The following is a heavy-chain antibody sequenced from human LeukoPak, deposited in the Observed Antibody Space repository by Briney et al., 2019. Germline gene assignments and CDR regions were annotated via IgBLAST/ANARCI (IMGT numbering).Heavy chain of an antibody. CDR3: ARALWAATDFDY. Sequence: PSETLSLTCTVTGGSISSYYWSWIRQPPGKGLEWIGYIYSVGSNNYNPALKSRDTITVDTSKNQFALKLSSVTAADTAVYYCARALWAATDFDYWGQGTLVTVSS. V-gene: IGHV4-59*01. J-gene: IGHJ4*02. CDR1: GGSISSYY. D-gene: IGHD3-16*01. CDR2: IYSVGSN.